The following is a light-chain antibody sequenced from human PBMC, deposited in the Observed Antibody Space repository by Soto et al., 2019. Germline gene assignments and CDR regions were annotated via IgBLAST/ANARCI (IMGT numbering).Light chain of an antibody. Sequence: DIQMTQSPSSLSASVGDRVTITCQASHDISNYLNWYQHKPGKAPKLLIYGASNLETGVPSRFRGTGTGTDFTFTISSLQPEDIATYYCQDCDYLPLFGPGTKVDLK. CDR2: GAS. CDR1: HDISNY. CDR3: QDCDYLPL. J-gene: IGKJ3*01. V-gene: IGKV1-33*01.